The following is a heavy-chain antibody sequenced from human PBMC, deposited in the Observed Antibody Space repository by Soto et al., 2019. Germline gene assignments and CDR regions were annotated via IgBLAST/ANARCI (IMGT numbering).Heavy chain of an antibody. Sequence: SETLSLTCAVYGGSFSGYYWSWIRQPPGKGLEWIGEINHSGSTNYNPSLKSRVTISVDTSKNQFSLKLSSVTAADTAVYYCARGTYYGSGSPTYYYYYMDVWGKGTTVTVSS. CDR3: ARGTYYGSGSPTYYYYYMDV. J-gene: IGHJ6*03. CDR1: GGSFSGYY. V-gene: IGHV4-34*01. CDR2: INHSGST. D-gene: IGHD3-10*01.